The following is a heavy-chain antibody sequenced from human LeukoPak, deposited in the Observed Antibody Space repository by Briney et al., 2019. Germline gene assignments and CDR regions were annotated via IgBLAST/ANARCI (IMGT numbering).Heavy chain of an antibody. D-gene: IGHD3-3*01. CDR2: IRYNGDNK. J-gene: IGHJ6*03. Sequence: PGGSLRLSCEASGFSFSDYVMHWVRQAPGKGLEWVAFIRYNGDNKYYADSVKGRFTVSRDNSQSTLYLQMNSLRVEDTAVYYCAKRVVIRSTDYFYYYIHVWGKGTTVTVSS. V-gene: IGHV3-30*02. CDR3: AKRVVIRSTDYFYYYIHV. CDR1: GFSFSDYV.